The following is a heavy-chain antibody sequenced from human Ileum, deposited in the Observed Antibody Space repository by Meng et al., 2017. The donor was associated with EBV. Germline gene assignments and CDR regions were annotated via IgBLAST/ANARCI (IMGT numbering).Heavy chain of an antibody. D-gene: IGHD2-21*02. V-gene: IGHV3-33*01. CDR3: ARDDCNSGYCLTY. CDR1: GFPFRTYS. J-gene: IGHJ4*02. Sequence: QVHCVVTGVGLLQTGSPLRLSCAASGFPFRTYSFPWVRQAPGKGLEWVALIWYDGSNKYYADSVKGRYTVSRDNSETTLYLQMDSLRAEDTAMYYCARDDCNSGYCLTYWGQGTLVTVSS. CDR2: IWYDGSNK.